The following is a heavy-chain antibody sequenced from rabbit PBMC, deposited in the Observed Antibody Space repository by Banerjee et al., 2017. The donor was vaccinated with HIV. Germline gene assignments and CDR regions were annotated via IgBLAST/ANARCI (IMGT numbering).Heavy chain of an antibody. Sequence: QEQLEESGGGLVKPEGSLTLTCTASGFSFSSGYDMCWVRQAPGKGLEWIGCIYGGNSDFTYYASWAKGRFTASKTSSTTVTLQMTSLTAADTATYFCARGLVAGVLDLWGPGTLVTVS. V-gene: IGHV1S45*01. CDR1: GFSFSSGYD. CDR2: IYGGNSDFT. CDR3: ARGLVAGVLDL. J-gene: IGHJ4*01. D-gene: IGHD3-3*01.